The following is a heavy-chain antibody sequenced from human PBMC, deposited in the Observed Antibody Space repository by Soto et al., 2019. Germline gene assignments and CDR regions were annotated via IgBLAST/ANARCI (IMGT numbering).Heavy chain of an antibody. D-gene: IGHD2-15*01. CDR1: GYSFTIYA. CDR3: ARVAGGYCSGGSCFPLQH. J-gene: IGHJ1*01. Sequence: SVKVSCKPSGYSFTIYASHWVRHAPRQGREWMGWINAGNGNTKYSQKFQGRVTITRDTSASTAYMELSSLRSEDTAVYYCARVAGGYCSGGSCFPLQHWGQGTLVTVSS. V-gene: IGHV1-3*01. CDR2: INAGNGNT.